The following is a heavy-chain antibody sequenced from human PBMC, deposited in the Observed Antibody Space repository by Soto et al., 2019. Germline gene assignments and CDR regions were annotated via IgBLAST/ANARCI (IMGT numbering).Heavy chain of an antibody. D-gene: IGHD3-10*01. CDR1: GYTFTSYY. CDR2: INPSGGST. J-gene: IGHJ4*02. Sequence: ASVKVSCKASGYTFTSYYMHWVRQAPGQGLEWMGIINPSGGSTSYAQKFQGRVTMTRDTSTSTVYMELSSLRSEDTAVYYCASDPTQHMVRGVMVAGYFDYWGQGTLVTVSS. V-gene: IGHV1-46*01. CDR3: ASDPTQHMVRGVMVAGYFDY.